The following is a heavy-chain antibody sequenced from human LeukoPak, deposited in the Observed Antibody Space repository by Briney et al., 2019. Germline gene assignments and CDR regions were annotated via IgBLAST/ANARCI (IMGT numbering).Heavy chain of an antibody. V-gene: IGHV4-59*01. D-gene: IGHD3-3*01. CDR3: ARALFWSGYYGDLNWFDP. CDR1: GGSISNYY. CDR2: IYYSGST. J-gene: IGHJ5*02. Sequence: SETLSLTCTVSGGSISNYYWSWIRQPLGKGLEWIGYIYYSGSTNYNPSLKSRVTISVDTSKNQFSLKLSPVTAADTAVYYCARALFWSGYYGDLNWFDPWGQGTLVTVSS.